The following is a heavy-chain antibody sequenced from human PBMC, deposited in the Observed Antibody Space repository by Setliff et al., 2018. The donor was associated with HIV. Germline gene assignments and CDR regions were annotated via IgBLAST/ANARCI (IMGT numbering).Heavy chain of an antibody. J-gene: IGHJ4*01. CDR1: GYSFTAYG. V-gene: IGHV1-18*01. Sequence: ASVKVSCKASGYSFTAYGISWVRQAPGQGFEWMGWINIDSGQTNFAQKFQDRVTVTTDTSTNTTYMELRGLRSDDTATYYCARVPSGAAGLVRAGFYFWGQGTLVTV. CDR2: INIDSGQT. CDR3: ARVPSGAAGLVRAGFYF. D-gene: IGHD6-25*01.